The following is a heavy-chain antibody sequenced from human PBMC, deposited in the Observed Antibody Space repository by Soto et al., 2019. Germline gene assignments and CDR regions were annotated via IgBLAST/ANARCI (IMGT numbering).Heavy chain of an antibody. CDR2: IYPGDSDT. CDR3: ARHSRYSYALNWFDP. Sequence: PGESLKISCKGSGYSFTSYWIDWVRQMPGKGLEWMGIIYPGDSDTRYSPSFQGQVTISADKSISTAYLQWSSLKASDTAMYYCARHSRYSYALNWFDPWGQGTLVTVSS. CDR1: GYSFTSYW. J-gene: IGHJ5*02. D-gene: IGHD5-18*01. V-gene: IGHV5-51*01.